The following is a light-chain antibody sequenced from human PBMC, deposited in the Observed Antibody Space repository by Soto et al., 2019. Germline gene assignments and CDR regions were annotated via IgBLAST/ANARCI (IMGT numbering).Light chain of an antibody. J-gene: IGKJ4*01. CDR1: QGISSF. V-gene: IGKV1-9*01. Sequence: IQLTQTPSSLSASVGDRVTITCRASQGISSFLAWYQQKPGKAPKLLIYAASSLQSGVPSRFSGSGFGTDFTLTIKSMPPQDFANYYCQQVESYPSTFGGATKVDI. CDR2: AAS. CDR3: QQVESYPST.